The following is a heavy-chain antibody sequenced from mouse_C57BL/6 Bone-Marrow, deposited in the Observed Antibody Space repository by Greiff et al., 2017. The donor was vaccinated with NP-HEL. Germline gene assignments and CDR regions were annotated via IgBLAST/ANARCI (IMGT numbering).Heavy chain of an antibody. CDR2: IDPENGDT. Sequence: EVKVVESGAELVRPGASVKLSCTASGFNIKDDYMHWVKQRPEQGLEWIGWIDPENGDTEYASKFQGKATITADTSSNTAYLQLSSLTSEDTAVYYCTAYYFDYWGQGTTLTVSS. CDR1: GFNIKDDY. V-gene: IGHV14-4*01. D-gene: IGHD6-5*01. CDR3: TAYYFDY. J-gene: IGHJ2*01.